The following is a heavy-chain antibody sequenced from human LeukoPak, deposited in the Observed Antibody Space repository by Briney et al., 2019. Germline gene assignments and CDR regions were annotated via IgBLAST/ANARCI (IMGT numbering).Heavy chain of an antibody. CDR2: INSDGSST. D-gene: IGHD3-22*01. Sequence: PGGSLRLSCAASGFTFSSYWMHWVRQAPGKGLVWVSRINSDGSSTSYADSVKGRFTISRDNAKNTLYLQMNSLRAEDTAVYYCARNPSMGYDSSGYYFYFDYWGQGTLVTVSS. V-gene: IGHV3-74*01. CDR3: ARNPSMGYDSSGYYFYFDY. J-gene: IGHJ4*02. CDR1: GFTFSSYW.